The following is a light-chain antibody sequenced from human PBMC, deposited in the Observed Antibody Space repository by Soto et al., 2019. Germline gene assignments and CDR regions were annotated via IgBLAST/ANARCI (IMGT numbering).Light chain of an antibody. V-gene: IGLV2-14*01. CDR3: SSFTNTITRYA. CDR2: EVS. J-gene: IGLJ1*01. CDR1: SSDVGGYNY. Sequence: VLTQPASVSGSPGQSITISCTGTSSDVGGYNYVSWFQHHPGKAPKLIIYEVSYRPSGVSNRFSGSKSGDTASLTISGLQAEDEADYYCSSFTNTITRYAFGTGTKVTVL.